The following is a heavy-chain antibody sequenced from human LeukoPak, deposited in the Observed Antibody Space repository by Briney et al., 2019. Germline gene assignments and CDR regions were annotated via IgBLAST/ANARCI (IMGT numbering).Heavy chain of an antibody. CDR1: GGSFSGYY. J-gene: IGHJ4*02. V-gene: IGHV4-34*01. CDR3: ARIPYDFWSGYYNFDY. Sequence: PSETLSLTCAVYGGSFSGYYWSWIRQPPGKGLEWIGEINHSGSTNYNPSLKSRVTISVDTSKNQFSLKLSSVTAADTAVYYCARIPYDFWSGYYNFDYWGQGTLVTVSS. D-gene: IGHD3-3*01. CDR2: INHSGST.